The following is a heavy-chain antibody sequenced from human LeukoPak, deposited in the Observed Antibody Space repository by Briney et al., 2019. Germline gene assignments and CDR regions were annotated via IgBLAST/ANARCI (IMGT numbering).Heavy chain of an antibody. Sequence: ASVKVSCKTSGYTFTGYYMHWVRQAPGQGLEWMGWINPNSGGTGYAQKFQGRVTMTRNTSISTAYMELSSLRSEDTAVYYCARAPRWLRGGYYFDYWGQGTLVTVSS. V-gene: IGHV1-2*02. CDR3: ARAPRWLRGGYYFDY. J-gene: IGHJ4*02. CDR1: GYTFTGYY. CDR2: INPNSGGT. D-gene: IGHD5-24*01.